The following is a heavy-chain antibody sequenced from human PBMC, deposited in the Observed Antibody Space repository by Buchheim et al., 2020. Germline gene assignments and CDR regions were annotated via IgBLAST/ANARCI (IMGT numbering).Heavy chain of an antibody. CDR2: ISYDGSNK. V-gene: IGHV3-30*04. Sequence: QVQLVESGGGVVQPGRSLRLSCAASGFTFSSYAMHWVRQAPGKGLEWVAVISYDGSNKYYADSVKGRFTISTDNSKNTLYLQMNSLRAEDTAVYYCARRYYDSSGYYSPFDYWGQGTL. CDR1: GFTFSSYA. D-gene: IGHD3-22*01. J-gene: IGHJ4*02. CDR3: ARRYYDSSGYYSPFDY.